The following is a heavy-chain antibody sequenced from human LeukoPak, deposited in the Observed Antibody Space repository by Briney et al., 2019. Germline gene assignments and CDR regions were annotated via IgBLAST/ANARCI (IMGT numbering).Heavy chain of an antibody. CDR3: ARIAAAGFDY. J-gene: IGHJ4*02. V-gene: IGHV3-7*01. D-gene: IGHD6-13*01. CDR2: IKQDGSEK. CDR1: GFTFTNYW. Sequence: QAGGSLRLSCAASGFTFTNYWMSWVRQAPGKGLEWVANIKQDGSEKYYVDSVKGRFTISRDNAKNSLYLQMNSLRAVDTAVYYCARIAAAGFDYWGQGTLVTVSS.